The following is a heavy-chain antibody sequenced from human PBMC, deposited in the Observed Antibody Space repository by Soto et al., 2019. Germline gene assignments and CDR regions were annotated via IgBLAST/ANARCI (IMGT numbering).Heavy chain of an antibody. CDR3: APGRSGMD. CDR1: GFTFSSYG. J-gene: IGHJ4*02. CDR2: ISYDGSNK. Sequence: GGSLRLSCAASGFTFSSYGMHWVRQAPGKGLEWVAVISYDGSNKYYADSVKGRFTISRDNSKNTLYLQMNSLRAEDTAVYYCAPGRSGMDWGQGTLVTVSS. V-gene: IGHV3-30*03.